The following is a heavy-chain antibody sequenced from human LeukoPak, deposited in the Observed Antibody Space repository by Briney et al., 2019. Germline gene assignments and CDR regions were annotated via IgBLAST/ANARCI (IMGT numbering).Heavy chain of an antibody. D-gene: IGHD6-13*01. J-gene: IGHJ1*01. Sequence: PGESLKISCKGSGYSFTSYWIAWVRQMPGKGLEWMGIVNPADSDTRYSPSLQGQVTISVDKSISTAYLQWSSLQASDTAMYYCATVPRIPAVGNTEYFQYWGQGTLVTVSS. CDR3: ATVPRIPAVGNTEYFQY. V-gene: IGHV5-51*01. CDR2: VNPADSDT. CDR1: GYSFTSYW.